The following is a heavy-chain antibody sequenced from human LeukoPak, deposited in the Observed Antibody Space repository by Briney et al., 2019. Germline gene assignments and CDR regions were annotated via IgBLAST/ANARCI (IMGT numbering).Heavy chain of an antibody. Sequence: QPGGSLRLSCAASGFTFSSYEMIWVRQAPGKGLEWVSYIRGSGSTVNYADSVKGRFTISRDNAKNSLYLQMNSLRAEDTAAYYCARDYYDYIGAFDYWGQGSLVTVSS. CDR2: IRGSGSTV. V-gene: IGHV3-48*03. CDR3: ARDYYDYIGAFDY. D-gene: IGHD3-22*01. J-gene: IGHJ4*02. CDR1: GFTFSSYE.